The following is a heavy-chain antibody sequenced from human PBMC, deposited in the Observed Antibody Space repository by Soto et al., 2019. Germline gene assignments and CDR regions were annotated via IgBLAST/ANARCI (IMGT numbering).Heavy chain of an antibody. D-gene: IGHD3-10*01. CDR1: GFTFSSYS. CDR2: FRTSGDGGTT. Sequence: GGSLRLSCAASGFTFSSYSMGWVRQAPGKGLEWVSGFRTSGDGGTTYYADSVKGRFTISRDNSKNMLFLQMNSLRAEDTAIYYCAKKVNSGPGSQYFDYWGQGTLVTVPS. CDR3: AKKVNSGPGSQYFDY. J-gene: IGHJ4*02. V-gene: IGHV3-23*01.